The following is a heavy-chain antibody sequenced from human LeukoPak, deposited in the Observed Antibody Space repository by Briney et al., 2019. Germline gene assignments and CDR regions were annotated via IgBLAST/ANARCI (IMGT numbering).Heavy chain of an antibody. Sequence: GGSLGLSCAASGFTFSSYGMHWVRQAPGKGLEWVAVISYDGSNKYYADSVKGRFIISRDNSKNTLYLQMNSLRAEDTAVYYCAKSGYSYGYYHMDVWGKGTTVSVSS. CDR2: ISYDGSNK. CDR1: GFTFSSYG. V-gene: IGHV3-30*18. CDR3: AKSGYSYGYYHMDV. J-gene: IGHJ6*03. D-gene: IGHD5-18*01.